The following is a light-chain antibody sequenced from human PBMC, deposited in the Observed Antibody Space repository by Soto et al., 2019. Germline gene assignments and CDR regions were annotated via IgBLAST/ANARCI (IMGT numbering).Light chain of an antibody. V-gene: IGKV1-9*01. CDR2: DAS. J-gene: IGKJ3*01. CDR1: QGISSY. CDR3: QQLNSYLFT. Sequence: DIQLTQSPSFLSASVGDRVTITCRASQGISSYLAWYQQKPGKAPKLLISDASTLQSGVPSRFSGSGSGTEFTLTISSLQPEDFATYYCQQLNSYLFTFGPGTKVDIK.